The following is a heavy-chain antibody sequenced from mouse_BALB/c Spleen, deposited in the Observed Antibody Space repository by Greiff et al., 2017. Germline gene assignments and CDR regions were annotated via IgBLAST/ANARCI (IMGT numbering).Heavy chain of an antibody. Sequence: EVKLVESGGGLVKPGGSLKLSCAASGFTFSSYTMSWVRQTPEKRLEWVATISSGGSYTYYPDSVKGRFTISRDNAKNTLYLQMSSLKSEDTAMFCCTRELGLVPPFAYWGQGTLVTVSA. V-gene: IGHV5-6-4*01. CDR1: GFTFSSYT. D-gene: IGHD4-1*01. CDR3: TRELGLVPPFAY. CDR2: ISSGGSYT. J-gene: IGHJ3*01.